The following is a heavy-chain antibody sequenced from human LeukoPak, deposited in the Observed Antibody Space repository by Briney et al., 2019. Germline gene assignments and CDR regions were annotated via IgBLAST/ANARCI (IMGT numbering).Heavy chain of an antibody. CDR2: INAGNGNT. J-gene: IGHJ5*02. V-gene: IGHV1-3*01. D-gene: IGHD2-21*01. CDR3: ARDRAIVNWFDP. Sequence: ASVKVSCKASGYTFTSYAMHWVRQAPGQRLEWMGWINAGNGNTKYSQKFQGRVTITRDTSASTAYTELSSLRSEDTAVYYCARDRAIVNWFDPWGQGTLVTVSS. CDR1: GYTFTSYA.